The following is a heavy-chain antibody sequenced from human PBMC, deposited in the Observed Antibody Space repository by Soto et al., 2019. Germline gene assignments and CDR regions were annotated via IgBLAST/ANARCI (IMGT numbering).Heavy chain of an antibody. Sequence: SETLSLTCTVSGGSISSYYWSWIRQPPGKGLEWIGYIYYSGSTNYNPSLKSRVTISVDTSKNQFSPKLSSVTAADTAVYYCAREAIVATLLDYYYYGMDVWGQGTTVTVSS. CDR2: IYYSGST. CDR1: GGSISSYY. CDR3: AREAIVATLLDYYYYGMDV. D-gene: IGHD5-12*01. V-gene: IGHV4-59*01. J-gene: IGHJ6*02.